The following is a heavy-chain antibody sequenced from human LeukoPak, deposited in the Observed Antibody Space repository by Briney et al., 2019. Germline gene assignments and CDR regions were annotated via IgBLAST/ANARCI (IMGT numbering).Heavy chain of an antibody. D-gene: IGHD6-19*01. CDR2: IYTSGST. J-gene: IGHJ4*02. CDR3: ARHPSVAGTRGGFDY. Sequence: SETLSLTCTVSGGSISSGSYYWSWIRQPAGKGLEWIGRIYTSGSTNYNPSLKSRVTISIDTSKNQFSLKLTSVTAADTAVYYCARHPSVAGTRGGFDYWGQGTLVTVSS. CDR1: GGSISSGSYY. V-gene: IGHV4-61*02.